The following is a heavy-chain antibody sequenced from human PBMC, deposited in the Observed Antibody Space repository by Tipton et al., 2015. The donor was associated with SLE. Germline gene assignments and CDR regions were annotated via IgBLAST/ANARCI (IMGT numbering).Heavy chain of an antibody. CDR2: INPNSGGT. CDR1: GYSFTAYY. J-gene: IGHJ2*01. D-gene: IGHD2-2*01. Sequence: QLVQSGAEVKKPGASVNVSCKASGYSFTAYYMHWVRQAPGQGLEWMGWINPNSGGTNYAQKFQGRVTMTRDTSISTAYMELIRLRFDDTAVYYCARTPLPQLEWYFDLWGRGTLVTVSS. CDR3: ARTPLPQLEWYFDL. V-gene: IGHV1-2*02.